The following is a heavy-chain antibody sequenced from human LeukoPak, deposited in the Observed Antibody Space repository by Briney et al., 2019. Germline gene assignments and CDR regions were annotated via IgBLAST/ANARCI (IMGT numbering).Heavy chain of an antibody. CDR1: GGTFSSYA. CDR3: ARTMVLGVSLEDMDV. D-gene: IGHD3-10*01. CDR2: IIPIFGTA. V-gene: IGHV1-69*05. Sequence: SVKVSCKASGGTFSSYAISWVRQAPGQGLEWMGRIIPIFGTANYAQKFQGRVTITTDESTSTAYMELSSLRSEDTAVYYCARTMVLGVSLEDMDVWGKGTTVTVSS. J-gene: IGHJ6*03.